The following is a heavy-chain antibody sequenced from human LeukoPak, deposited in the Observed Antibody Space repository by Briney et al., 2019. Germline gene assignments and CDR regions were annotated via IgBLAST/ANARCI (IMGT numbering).Heavy chain of an antibody. J-gene: IGHJ6*02. D-gene: IGHD3-10*01. CDR3: AREGAMVRGEYYYYYGMDV. CDR1: GYTFTSYG. V-gene: IGHV1-18*01. Sequence: ASVKVSCTASGYTFTSYGISWVRQAPGQGLEWMGWISAYNGNTNYAQKLQGRVTMTTDTSTSTAYMELRSLRSDDTAVYYCAREGAMVRGEYYYYYGMDVWGQGTTVTVSS. CDR2: ISAYNGNT.